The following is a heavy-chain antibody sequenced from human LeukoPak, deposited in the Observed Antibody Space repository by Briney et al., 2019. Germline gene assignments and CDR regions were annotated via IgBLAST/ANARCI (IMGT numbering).Heavy chain of an antibody. D-gene: IGHD6-19*01. CDR2: MNPNSGNT. V-gene: IGHV1-8*02. Sequence: GASVKVSCKASGYTFTSYGISWVRQAPGQGLEWMGWMNPNSGNTGYAQKFQGRVTMTRNTSISTAYMELSSLRSEDTAVYYCARVHSQGLVLNYWGQGTLVTVSS. CDR1: GYTFTSYG. CDR3: ARVHSQGLVLNY. J-gene: IGHJ4*02.